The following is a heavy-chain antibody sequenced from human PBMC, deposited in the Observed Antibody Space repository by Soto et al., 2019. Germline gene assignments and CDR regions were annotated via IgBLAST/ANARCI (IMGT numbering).Heavy chain of an antibody. CDR1: GYTFTSYY. V-gene: IGHV1-46*01. J-gene: IGHJ4*02. CDR3: ARYIVGAATGFDY. Sequence: QVQLVQSGAEVKKPGASVKISCTASGYTFTSYYMHRVRQAPGQGLEWMGIINPSGGSTSYAQKFQGRVTMTRDTSTSTVYMELSSLRSEDSAVYYCARYIVGAATGFDYWGQGTLVTVSS. D-gene: IGHD2-15*01. CDR2: INPSGGST.